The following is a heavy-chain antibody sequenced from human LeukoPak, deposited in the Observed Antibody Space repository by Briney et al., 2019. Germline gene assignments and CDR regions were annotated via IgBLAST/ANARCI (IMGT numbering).Heavy chain of an antibody. Sequence: ASVKVSCKASGYTFTGYYMHWVRQAPGQGREWRGRINPNRGGTNYAQKFQGRVTMTRDTSSSTAYMERSRLRSDDTAVYYCARSAADYWGQGTLVTVSS. CDR3: ARSAADY. CDR2: INPNRGGT. D-gene: IGHD6-13*01. V-gene: IGHV1-2*06. CDR1: GYTFTGYY. J-gene: IGHJ4*02.